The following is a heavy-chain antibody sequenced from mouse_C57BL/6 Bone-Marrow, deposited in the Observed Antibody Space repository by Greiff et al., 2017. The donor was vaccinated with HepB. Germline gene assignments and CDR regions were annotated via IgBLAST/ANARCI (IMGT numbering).Heavy chain of an antibody. CDR1: GFTFTDYY. Sequence: EVKLVESGGGLVQPGGSLSLSCAASGFTFTDYYMSWVRQPPGKALEWLGFIRNKANGYTTEYSASVKVRFTISRDNSQSNLYLQMNALRAEDGATYYCARYSNYEFAYWGQGTLVTVSA. J-gene: IGHJ3*01. CDR3: ARYSNYEFAY. CDR2: IRNKANGYTT. V-gene: IGHV7-3*01. D-gene: IGHD1-1*01.